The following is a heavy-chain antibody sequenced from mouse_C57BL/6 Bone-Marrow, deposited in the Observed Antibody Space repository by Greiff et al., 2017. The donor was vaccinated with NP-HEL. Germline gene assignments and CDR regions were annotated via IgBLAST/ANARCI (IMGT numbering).Heavy chain of an antibody. Sequence: EVQLQQSGAELVRPGASVKLSCTASGFNITDYYMHWVKQRPEQGLEWIGRIDPEDGDTEYAPKFQGKATMTVDTSSNTAYLQLSSLTSEDTAVYYCSIYYYGSNYGYYAMDYWGQGTSVTVAS. CDR2: IDPEDGDT. D-gene: IGHD1-1*01. V-gene: IGHV14-1*01. CDR3: SIYYYGSNYGYYAMDY. CDR1: GFNITDYY. J-gene: IGHJ4*01.